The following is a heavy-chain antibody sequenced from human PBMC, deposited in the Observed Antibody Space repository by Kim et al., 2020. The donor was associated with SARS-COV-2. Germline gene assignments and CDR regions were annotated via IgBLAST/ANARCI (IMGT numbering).Heavy chain of an antibody. CDR2: IKQDGSEK. CDR3: ARNTGYSSSWPTKKEWLPYYYYYYYGMDV. Sequence: GGSLRLSCAASGFTFSSYWMSWVRQAPGKGLEWVANIKQDGSEKYYVDSVKGRFTISRDNAKNSLYLQMNSLRAEDTAVYYCARNTGYSSSWPTKKEWLPYYYYYYYGMDVWGQGTTVTVSS. D-gene: IGHD6-13*01. V-gene: IGHV3-7*01. CDR1: GFTFSSYW. J-gene: IGHJ6*02.